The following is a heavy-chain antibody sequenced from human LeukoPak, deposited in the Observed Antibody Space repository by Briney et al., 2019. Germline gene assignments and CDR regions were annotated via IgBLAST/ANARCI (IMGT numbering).Heavy chain of an antibody. CDR2: IYSGGGT. V-gene: IGHV3-53*04. CDR1: GFTVSSNY. D-gene: IGHD6-13*01. CDR3: ARWDSSSWSLNY. Sequence: GGSLRLSCAASGFTVSSNYLSWVRQAPGKGLEWVSVIYSGGGTYYADSVKGRFIISRHKSSNTLYLQMNSLGSEDTAVYYCARWDSSSWSLNYWGQGTLVTVSS. J-gene: IGHJ4*02.